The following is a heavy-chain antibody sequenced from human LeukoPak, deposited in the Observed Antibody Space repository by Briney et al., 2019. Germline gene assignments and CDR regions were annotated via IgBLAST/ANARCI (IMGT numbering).Heavy chain of an antibody. CDR1: GFTFSSYS. V-gene: IGHV3-21*06. CDR2: ISTGSSDI. J-gene: IGHJ4*02. CDR3: ARDAACTTSTCYKQIDS. D-gene: IGHD2-2*02. Sequence: GGSLRLSCVASGFTFSSYSMNWVRQAPGKGLEWISSISTGSSDIYYADSVKGRFTISRDDAKNSLYLQLNSLRADDTAVYYCARDAACTTSTCYKQIDSWGQGTLVTVSS.